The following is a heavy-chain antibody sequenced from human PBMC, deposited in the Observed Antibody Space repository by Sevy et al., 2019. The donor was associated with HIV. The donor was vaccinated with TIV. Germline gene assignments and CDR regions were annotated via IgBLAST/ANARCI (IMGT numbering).Heavy chain of an antibody. J-gene: IGHJ4*02. CDR2: INNSSRTE. Sequence: GGSLRLSCVASGFIFISNSMSWVRQAPGKGLEWVSYINNSSRTEYSATVKGRFTISRDNAKNSGFLQMNSVRVEDTGVYYCARGLSWGQGTSVTVSS. CDR3: ARGLS. CDR1: GFIFISNS. V-gene: IGHV3-48*01.